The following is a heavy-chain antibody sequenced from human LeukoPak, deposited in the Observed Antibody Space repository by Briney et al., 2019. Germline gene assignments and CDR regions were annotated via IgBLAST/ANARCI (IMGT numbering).Heavy chain of an antibody. CDR3: ATAYYYYYYMDV. V-gene: IGHV1-69*05. CDR1: GGTFSSYA. J-gene: IGHJ6*03. Sequence: ASVGVSCKASGGTFSSYAISWVRQAPGQGLEWMGGIIPIFGTANYAQKFQGRVTITTDESTSTAYMELSSLRSEDTAVYYCATAYYYYYYMDVWGKGTTVTVSS. CDR2: IIPIFGTA.